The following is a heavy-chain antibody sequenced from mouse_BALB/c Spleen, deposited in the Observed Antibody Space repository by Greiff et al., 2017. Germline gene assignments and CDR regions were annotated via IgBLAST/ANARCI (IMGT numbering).Heavy chain of an antibody. CDR3: AIYGFSWCAY. V-gene: IGHV14-3*02. CDR2: IDPANGNT. J-gene: IGHJ3*01. CDR1: GFNIKDTY. D-gene: IGHD1-2*01. Sequence: EVKLMESGAELVKPGASVKLSCTASGFNIKDTYMHWVKQRPEQGLEWIGRIDPANGNTKYDPKFQGKATITADTSSNTAYLQLSSLTSEDTAVYYCAIYGFSWCAYWGQGTLVTVSA.